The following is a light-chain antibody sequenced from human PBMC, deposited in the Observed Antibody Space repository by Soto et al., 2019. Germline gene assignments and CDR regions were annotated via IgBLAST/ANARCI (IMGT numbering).Light chain of an antibody. CDR1: QSISSY. Sequence: QSPSSLSASVGDRVTITCRASQSISSYLNWYQQKPGKAPKLLIYAASSLQSGVPSMFSGSGSGTDFTLTISSLQPEDFATYYCQQSYSTSITFGQGTRLEIK. CDR3: QQSYSTSIT. CDR2: AAS. J-gene: IGKJ5*01. V-gene: IGKV1-39*01.